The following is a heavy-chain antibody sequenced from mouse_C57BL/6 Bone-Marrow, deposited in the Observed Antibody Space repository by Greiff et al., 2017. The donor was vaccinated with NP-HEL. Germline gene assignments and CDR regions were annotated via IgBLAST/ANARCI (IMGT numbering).Heavy chain of an antibody. D-gene: IGHD1-1*01. CDR2: ISYDGSN. CDR3: ARNIPDITTVVATRAMDY. J-gene: IGHJ4*01. V-gene: IGHV3-6*01. Sequence: VQLQQSGPGLVKPSQSLSLTCSVTGYSITSGYYWNWIRQFPGNKLEWMGYISYDGSNNYNPSLKNRISITRDTSTNQFFLKLNSVTTEDTATYYCARNIPDITTVVATRAMDYWGQGTSVTVSS. CDR1: GYSITSGYY.